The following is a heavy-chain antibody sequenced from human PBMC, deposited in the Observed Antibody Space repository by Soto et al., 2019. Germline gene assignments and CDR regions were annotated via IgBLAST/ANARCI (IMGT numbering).Heavy chain of an antibody. CDR1: GGSFSGYY. D-gene: IGHD4-4*01. Sequence: QVQLQQWGAGLLKPSETLSLTCAVYGGSFSGYYWSWIRQPPGKGLEWIGEINHSGSTNYNPSLKIRVTISVDTSKNQFSLKLSSVTAADTAVYYCARVRTVRNWFDPWGQGTLVTVSS. CDR3: ARVRTVRNWFDP. CDR2: INHSGST. J-gene: IGHJ5*02. V-gene: IGHV4-34*01.